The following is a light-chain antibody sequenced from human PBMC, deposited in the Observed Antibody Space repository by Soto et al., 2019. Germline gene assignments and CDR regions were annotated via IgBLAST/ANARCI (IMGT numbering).Light chain of an antibody. J-gene: IGKJ2*01. V-gene: IGKV1-5*03. CDR3: QQYNNYLYT. Sequence: DIQMTQSPSTLSASVGDRVTITCRASQSIGNSLAWYQQKPGKAPKLLIYKASSLETGVPSRFSGSRSGTEFTLTISSLQPDDFATYYCQQYNNYLYTFGQGTKLEIE. CDR2: KAS. CDR1: QSIGNS.